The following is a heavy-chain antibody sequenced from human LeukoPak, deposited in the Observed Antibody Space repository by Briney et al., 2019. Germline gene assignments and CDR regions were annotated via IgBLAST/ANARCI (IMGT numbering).Heavy chain of an antibody. J-gene: IGHJ5*02. CDR2: IGADGDI. CDR1: GFPFSSHD. CDR3: ARARNGGSFDP. Sequence: HPGGSLRLSCAASGFPFSSHDMHWVRQAPGKTLGWVSVIGADGDIYYSVSVKGRFTISRENAKNSLYLQMNSLRAGDTAVYYCARARNGGSFDPWGQGTLVTVSS. V-gene: IGHV3-13*01. D-gene: IGHD3-16*01.